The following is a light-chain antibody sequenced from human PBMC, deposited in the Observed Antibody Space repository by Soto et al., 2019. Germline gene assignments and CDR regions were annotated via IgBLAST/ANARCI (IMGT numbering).Light chain of an antibody. CDR3: QQYGGSPLYT. J-gene: IGKJ2*01. V-gene: IGKV3-20*01. Sequence: DIVLTQSPGTLSLSPGERATLSCRASQTVGSNYLAWYQQKPGQAPRLLMYGASSRATGIPDRFSGSGSGTDFTLTISGLEPADFAVYYCQQYGGSPLYTFGQGTKLEIK. CDR2: GAS. CDR1: QTVGSNY.